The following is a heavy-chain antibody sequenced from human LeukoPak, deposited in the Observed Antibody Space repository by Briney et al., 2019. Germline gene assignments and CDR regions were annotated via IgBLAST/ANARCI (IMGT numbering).Heavy chain of an antibody. CDR3: AGRSHVLLWFGESRGYFDY. V-gene: IGHV4-34*01. Sequence: SETLSLTCAVYGGSFSGYYWSWIRQPPGKGLEWIGEINHSGSTNYNPSLKSRVSISVDTSKNQFSLKLSSVTAADTAVYYCAGRSHVLLWFGESRGYFDYWGQGTLVTVSS. J-gene: IGHJ4*02. CDR2: INHSGST. D-gene: IGHD3-10*01. CDR1: GGSFSGYY.